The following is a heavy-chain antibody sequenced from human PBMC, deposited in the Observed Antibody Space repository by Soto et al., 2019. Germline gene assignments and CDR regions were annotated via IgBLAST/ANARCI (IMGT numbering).Heavy chain of an antibody. CDR1: GFSFTSYG. Sequence: GGSLRLSCAASGFSFTSYGMHWVRQAPGKGLEWVATISYYGSNQYYGESVKGRFTISRDDSKSTLYLQMLSLRPEDTAVYYCAKGGGICGSTNCYSFDYWGQGTLVTVSS. V-gene: IGHV3-30*18. CDR2: ISYYGSNQ. J-gene: IGHJ4*02. D-gene: IGHD2-2*01. CDR3: AKGGGICGSTNCYSFDY.